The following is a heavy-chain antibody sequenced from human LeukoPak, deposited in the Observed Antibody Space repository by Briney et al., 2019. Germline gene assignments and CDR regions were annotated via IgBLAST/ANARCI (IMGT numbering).Heavy chain of an antibody. D-gene: IGHD1-14*01. CDR1: GFTFSSTA. CDR2: ISTSSSYI. Sequence: GGSLRLSCAASGFTFSSTAMHWVRQAPGKGLEWVSSISTSSSYIFYADSVKGRFTISRDNAKNSLYLQTNSLRADDTAVYYCARWYGAFDHWGQGTRVTVSS. V-gene: IGHV3-21*01. J-gene: IGHJ4*02. CDR3: ARWYGAFDH.